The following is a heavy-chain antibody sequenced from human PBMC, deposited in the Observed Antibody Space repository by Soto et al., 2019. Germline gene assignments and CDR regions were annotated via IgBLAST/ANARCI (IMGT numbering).Heavy chain of an antibody. D-gene: IGHD3-22*01. J-gene: IGHJ4*02. CDR1: GGTCSINT. V-gene: IGHV1-69*13. Sequence: SVKVSCKASGGTCSINTISGVLQSALQGLEWMGGIIPMFGTPNYAQKFQGRVTITADESTSTAYMELNRLKSEDTAVYYCARQFDYDVSGYYYAYWGQGTLVTVSS. CDR3: ARQFDYDVSGYYYAY. CDR2: IIPMFGTP.